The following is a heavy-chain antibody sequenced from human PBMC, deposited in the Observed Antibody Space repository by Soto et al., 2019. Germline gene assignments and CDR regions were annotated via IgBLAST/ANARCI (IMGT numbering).Heavy chain of an antibody. Sequence: QVQLVQSGAEVKKPGASVKVSCKASGYTFTSYYMHWVRQAPGQGLEWMGIINPSGGSTSYAQKFQGRVTMTRDTSTSKVYMELSSLRSEATAVYYCASPGPYYYDISGYSFDYWGQGTLVTVSS. CDR1: GYTFTSYY. CDR3: ASPGPYYYDISGYSFDY. V-gene: IGHV1-46*01. D-gene: IGHD3-22*01. CDR2: INPSGGST. J-gene: IGHJ4*02.